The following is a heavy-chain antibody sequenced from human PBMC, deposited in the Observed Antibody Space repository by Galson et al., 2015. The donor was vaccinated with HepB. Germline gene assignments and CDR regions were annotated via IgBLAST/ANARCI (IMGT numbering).Heavy chain of an antibody. V-gene: IGHV3-21*01. J-gene: IGHJ5*02. CDR2: ISSSSDYV. D-gene: IGHD6-19*01. CDR1: GFTFNNYN. Sequence: SLRLSCAASGFTFNNYNMNWVRQAPGKGLEWVSSISSSSDYVYYADSVKGRFTISRGNAKNSLYLQMSSLRAEDTAVYYCARDWGIAVSGTWWFDPWGRGTLVTVSS. CDR3: ARDWGIAVSGTWWFDP.